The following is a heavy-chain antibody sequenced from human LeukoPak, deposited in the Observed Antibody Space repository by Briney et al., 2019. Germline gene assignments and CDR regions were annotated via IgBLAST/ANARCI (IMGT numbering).Heavy chain of an antibody. J-gene: IGHJ4*02. V-gene: IGHV3-11*01. CDR3: AYSGRFGELFH. CDR1: GFIFSDYY. D-gene: IGHD3-10*01. Sequence: GGSLRLSCAASGFIFSDYYMTWIRQAPGKGLEWISYISTLGHTIYYADSVKGRFTISRDNAKNSLYLQMNNLRADDTAVYYCAYSGRFGELFHWGQGTLVTVSS. CDR2: ISTLGHTI.